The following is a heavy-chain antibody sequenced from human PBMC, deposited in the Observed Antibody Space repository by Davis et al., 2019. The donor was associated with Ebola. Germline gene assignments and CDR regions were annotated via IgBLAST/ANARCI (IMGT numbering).Heavy chain of an antibody. CDR1: GYSFTSYW. CDR2: IYPGDSDT. V-gene: IGHV5-51*01. CDR3: ASLNYRAFDI. Sequence: PGGFLRLSCKGSGYSFTSYWIGWVRQMPGKGLEWMGIIYPGDSDTRYSPSFQGQVTISADKSISTAYLQWSSLKASDTAMYYCASLNYRAFDIWGQGTMVTVSS. D-gene: IGHD1-7*01. J-gene: IGHJ3*02.